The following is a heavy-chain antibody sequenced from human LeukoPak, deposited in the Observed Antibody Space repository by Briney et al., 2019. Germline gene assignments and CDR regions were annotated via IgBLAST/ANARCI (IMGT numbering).Heavy chain of an antibody. J-gene: IGHJ5*02. CDR3: TTAFSRGQLTKKYSSSWYSRIWFDP. CDR2: IKSKTDGGTT. CDR1: GFTFSNAW. Sequence: RSGGSLRLSCAASGFTFSNAWMSWVRQAPGKGLEWVGRIKSKTDGGTTDYAAPVKGRFTISRDDSKNTLYLQMNSLKTEDTAVYYCTTAFSRGQLTKKYSSSWYSRIWFDPWGQGTLVTVSS. D-gene: IGHD6-13*01. V-gene: IGHV3-15*01.